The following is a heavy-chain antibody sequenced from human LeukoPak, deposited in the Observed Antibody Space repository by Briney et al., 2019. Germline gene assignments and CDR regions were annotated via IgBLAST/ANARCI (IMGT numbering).Heavy chain of an antibody. Sequence: SETLSLTCTVSGGSISSYYWSWIRQPPGKGLEWIGYIYYSGSTNYNPSLKSRVTISVDTSKNQFSLKLSSVTTADTAVYYCARDSTSYSGSDRFGYWGQGTLVTVSS. CDR3: ARDSTSYSGSDRFGY. CDR1: GGSISSYY. CDR2: IYYSGST. V-gene: IGHV4-59*01. D-gene: IGHD1-26*01. J-gene: IGHJ4*02.